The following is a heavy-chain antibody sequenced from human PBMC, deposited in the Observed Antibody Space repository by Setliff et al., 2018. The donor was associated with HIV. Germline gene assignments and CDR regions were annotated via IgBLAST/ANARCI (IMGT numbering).Heavy chain of an antibody. J-gene: IGHJ6*03. CDR3: VRDRTHQNWGSRGYYYMDV. V-gene: IGHV1-2*02. D-gene: IGHD7-27*01. Sequence: ASVKVSCKASGYSFSDDYMHWVRQTPGQGLEWMGWINPNSGDTNYAQKFQGRVTMTRDTSISTVYMELSRLISDDTAVYYCVRDRTHQNWGSRGYYYMDVWGKGTTVTVSS. CDR2: INPNSGDT. CDR1: GYSFSDDY.